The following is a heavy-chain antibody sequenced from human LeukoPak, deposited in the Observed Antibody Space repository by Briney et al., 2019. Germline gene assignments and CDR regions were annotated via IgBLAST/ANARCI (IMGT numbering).Heavy chain of an antibody. V-gene: IGHV2-70*11. CDR1: GFSLSTSGMC. CDR3: ARTGGYYYDSSGYPSGYDY. Sequence: SGPALVKPTQTLTLTCTFSGFSLSTSGMCVSWIRQPPGKALEWLARIDWDDDKYYSTSLKTRLTISKDTSKNQAVLTMTNMDPVDTATYYCARTGGYYYDSSGYPSGYDYWGQGTLLTVSS. J-gene: IGHJ4*02. D-gene: IGHD3-22*01. CDR2: IDWDDDK.